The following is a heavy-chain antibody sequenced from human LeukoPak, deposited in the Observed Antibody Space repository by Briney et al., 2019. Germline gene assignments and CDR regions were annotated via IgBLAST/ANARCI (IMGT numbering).Heavy chain of an antibody. CDR2: IYYSGST. CDR1: GGSISSYY. J-gene: IGHJ5*02. CDR3: ARGGISNWFDP. V-gene: IGHV4-59*01. Sequence: ASETLSLTCTVSGGSISSYYWSWIRQPPGKGLEWTGYIYYSGSTNYNPSLKSRVTISVDTSKNQFSLKLSSVTAADTAVYYCARGGISNWFDPWGQGTLVTVSS. D-gene: IGHD6-13*01.